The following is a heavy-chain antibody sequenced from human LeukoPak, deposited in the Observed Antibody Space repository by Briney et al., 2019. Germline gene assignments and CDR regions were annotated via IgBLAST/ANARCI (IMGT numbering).Heavy chain of an antibody. CDR1: GFTFDDYA. V-gene: IGHV3-9*01. Sequence: GGSLRLSCSASGFTFDDYAMHWVRQAPGKGLEWVSGISWNSGSIGYADSVKGRLTISRDNAKNSLYLQMNSLRAEDTALYYCAKGSITMIVGEYFQHWGQGTLVTVSS. D-gene: IGHD3-22*01. CDR2: ISWNSGSI. J-gene: IGHJ1*01. CDR3: AKGSITMIVGEYFQH.